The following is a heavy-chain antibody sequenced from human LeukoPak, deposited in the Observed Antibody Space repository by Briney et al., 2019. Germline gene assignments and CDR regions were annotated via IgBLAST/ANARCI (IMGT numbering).Heavy chain of an antibody. J-gene: IGHJ3*01. Sequence: KASETLSLTCTVSGGSISSYYWSWIRQPPGKGLEWIGYIYYSGSTNYNPSLKSRVTISVDTSKNQFSLKLSSVTAADTALYYCARQRDTARVGAFDVWGQGTMVIVSS. CDR3: ARQRDTARVGAFDV. CDR2: IYYSGST. D-gene: IGHD5-18*01. V-gene: IGHV4-59*08. CDR1: GGSISSYY.